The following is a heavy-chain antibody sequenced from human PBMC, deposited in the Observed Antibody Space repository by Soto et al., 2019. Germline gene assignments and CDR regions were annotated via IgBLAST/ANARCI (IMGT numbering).Heavy chain of an antibody. Sequence: ASVKVSCKASGFTFTSSAVQWVRQARGQRLEWIGWIVVGSGNTNYAQKFQERVTITRDMSTSTAYMELSSLRSEDMAVYYCVVYYDILTGYCRSSLGIDVWGQGTTVTVSS. CDR2: IVVGSGNT. J-gene: IGHJ6*02. D-gene: IGHD3-9*01. CDR1: GFTFTSSA. V-gene: IGHV1-58*01. CDR3: VVYYDILTGYCRSSLGIDV.